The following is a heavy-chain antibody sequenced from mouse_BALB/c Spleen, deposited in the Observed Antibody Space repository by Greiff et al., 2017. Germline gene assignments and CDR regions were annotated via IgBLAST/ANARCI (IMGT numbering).Heavy chain of an antibody. CDR1: GYAFSSYW. V-gene: IGHV1-80*01. CDR3: APITTVVGGYYAMDY. CDR2: IYPGDGDT. J-gene: IGHJ4*01. D-gene: IGHD1-1*01. Sequence: VQLQQSGAELVRPGSSVKISCKASGYAFSSYWMNWVKQRPGQGLEWIGQIYPGDGDTNYNGKFKGKATLTADKSSSTAYMQRSSLTSEDSAVYFCAPITTVVGGYYAMDYWGQGTSVTVSS.